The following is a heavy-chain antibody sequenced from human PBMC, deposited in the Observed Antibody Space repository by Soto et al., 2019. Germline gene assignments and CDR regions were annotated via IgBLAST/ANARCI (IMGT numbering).Heavy chain of an antibody. V-gene: IGHV4-61*01. CDR2: IYYDGGT. D-gene: IGHD6-13*01. Sequence: QVQLQESGPGLVKPSETLSLTCTVSGDSVISATYYWSWIRQHPGKGLEWIGYIYYDGGTTYTSSPKRRVTISADTSRSQPSLQLTSATPADTAVYYCARVLPGIAAAYDAFDVWGQGTMVTVSS. J-gene: IGHJ3*01. CDR3: ARVLPGIAAAYDAFDV. CDR1: GDSVISATYY.